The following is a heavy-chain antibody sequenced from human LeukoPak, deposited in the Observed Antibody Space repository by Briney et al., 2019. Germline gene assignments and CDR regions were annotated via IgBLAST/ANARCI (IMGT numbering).Heavy chain of an antibody. CDR2: IYYSGST. D-gene: IGHD1-7*01. J-gene: IGHJ5*02. CDR3: ARGNWNYLA. CDR1: GDSISSYY. Sequence: SETLSLTCTVSGDSISSYYWSWIRQPPGKGLEWIGYIYYSGSTNYNPSLKSRVTISVDTSKNQFSLKLSSVTAADTAVYYCARGNWNYLAWGQGTLVTVSS. V-gene: IGHV4-59*01.